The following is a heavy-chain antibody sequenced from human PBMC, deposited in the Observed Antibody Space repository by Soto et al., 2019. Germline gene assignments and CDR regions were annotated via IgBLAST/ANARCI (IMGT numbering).Heavy chain of an antibody. CDR2: ISAYNGNT. J-gene: IGHJ6*02. CDR3: ARDLLYTAMAHVASPHSSMDV. CDR1: GYTFTSYG. D-gene: IGHD5-18*01. V-gene: IGHV1-18*01. Sequence: GASVKVSCKASGYTFTSYGISWVRQAPGQGLEWMGWISAYNGNTNYAQKLQGRVTMTTDTSTSTAYMELRSLRSDDTAVYYCARDLLYTAMAHVASPHSSMDVWGQGATVTVSS.